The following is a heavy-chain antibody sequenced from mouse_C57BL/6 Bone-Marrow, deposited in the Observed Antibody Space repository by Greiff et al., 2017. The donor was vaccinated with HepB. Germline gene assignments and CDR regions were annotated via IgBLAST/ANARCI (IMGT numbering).Heavy chain of an antibody. CDR3: ARNYSYAMDY. V-gene: IGHV1-82*01. D-gene: IGHD2-1*01. CDR2: IYPGDGDT. CDR1: GYAFSSSW. J-gene: IGHJ4*01. Sequence: QVQLKQSGPELVKPGASVKISCKASGYAFSSSWMHWVKQRPGKGLEWIGRIYPGDGDTNYKGKFKGKATLTANKSSSTAYMQLSSLTSEDSAVYFCARNYSYAMDYWGQGTSVTVSS.